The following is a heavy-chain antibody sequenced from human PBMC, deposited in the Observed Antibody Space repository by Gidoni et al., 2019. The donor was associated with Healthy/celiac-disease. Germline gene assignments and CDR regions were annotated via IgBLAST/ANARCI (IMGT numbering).Heavy chain of an antibody. Sequence: QVQLVQSGAEVKKPGASVKVSCKASGYTFTSYGISWVRQAPGQGLEWMGWISAYNGNTNYAQKLQGRVTMTTDTSTSTAYMELRSLRSDDTAVYYCARVEVLRFLEWLPPDYYYMDVWGKGTTVTVSS. J-gene: IGHJ6*03. CDR1: GYTFTSYG. D-gene: IGHD3-3*01. CDR3: ARVEVLRFLEWLPPDYYYMDV. CDR2: ISAYNGNT. V-gene: IGHV1-18*01.